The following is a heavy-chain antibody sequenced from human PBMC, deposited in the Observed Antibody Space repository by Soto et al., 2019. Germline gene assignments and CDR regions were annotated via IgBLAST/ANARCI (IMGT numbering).Heavy chain of an antibody. D-gene: IGHD2-15*01. CDR3: ARGCGGSWSAFDI. CDR2: IYYSGST. Sequence: SETLSLTCTVSGGSISSYYWSWIRQPPGKGLEWIGYIYYSGSTNYNPSLKSRVTISVDTSKNQFSLKLSSVTAADTAVYYCARGCGGSWSAFDIWGQGTMVTVSS. CDR1: GGSISSYY. J-gene: IGHJ3*02. V-gene: IGHV4-59*01.